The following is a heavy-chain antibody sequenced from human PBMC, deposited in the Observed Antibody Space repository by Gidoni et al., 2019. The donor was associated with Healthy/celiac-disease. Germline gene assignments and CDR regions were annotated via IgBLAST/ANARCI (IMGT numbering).Heavy chain of an antibody. Sequence: QVQLQQWGAGLLTPSETLSLTCPMSGPSFSGYYWSWIRQSPGRGLEWIAEVTHTGSTNYKPSLRSRVTISVDASKDQFSLQLRSVTAADTAVYYCARGRYHDSSGFPYWGQGTLVTVSS. CDR2: VTHTGST. CDR1: GPSFSGYY. V-gene: IGHV4-34*01. CDR3: ARGRYHDSSGFPY. J-gene: IGHJ4*02. D-gene: IGHD3-22*01.